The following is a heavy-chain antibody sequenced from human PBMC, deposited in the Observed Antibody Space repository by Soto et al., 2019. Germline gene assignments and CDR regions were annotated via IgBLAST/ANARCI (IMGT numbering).Heavy chain of an antibody. CDR1: GYTFTSYG. Sequence: GASVTVSCKASGYTFTSYGINWVRQAPGQWLEWMGWISAYNGNTNYAQKLQGRDTMTTDTSTSTAYMELRSLRSDDTAVYYCARDSPPADYWGQGTLVTVSS. CDR3: ARDSPPADY. J-gene: IGHJ4*02. V-gene: IGHV1-18*01. CDR2: ISAYNGNT.